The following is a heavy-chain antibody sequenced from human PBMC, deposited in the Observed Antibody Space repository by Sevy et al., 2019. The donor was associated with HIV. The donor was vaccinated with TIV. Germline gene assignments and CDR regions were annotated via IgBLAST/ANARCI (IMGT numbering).Heavy chain of an antibody. D-gene: IGHD3-16*02. CDR3: AREGYYDYIWGSYRYFNDY. Sequence: GGSLRLSCAASGFTFSNYWMTWVRQAPGKGLEWVAHIKQDGSEKHYVDSVMGRFTISRDNSKNSVYLQMNSLRAEDTAVYFCAREGYYDYIWGSYRYFNDYWGQGTLVTVSS. J-gene: IGHJ4*02. CDR2: IKQDGSEK. CDR1: GFTFSNYW. V-gene: IGHV3-7*03.